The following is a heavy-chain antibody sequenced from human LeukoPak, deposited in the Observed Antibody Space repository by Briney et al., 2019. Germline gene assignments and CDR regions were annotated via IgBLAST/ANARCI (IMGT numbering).Heavy chain of an antibody. CDR3: AMITGTADY. CDR2: ISGDGGST. CDR1: GFTFDDYA. V-gene: IGHV3-43*02. Sequence: GGSLRLSCAASGFTFDDYAMHWVRQAPGKGLEWVSLISGDGGSTYYADSVKGRFTISRDNSKNSLYLQMNSLRTEDTALDYCAMITGTADYWGQGTLVTVSS. J-gene: IGHJ4*02. D-gene: IGHD1-20*01.